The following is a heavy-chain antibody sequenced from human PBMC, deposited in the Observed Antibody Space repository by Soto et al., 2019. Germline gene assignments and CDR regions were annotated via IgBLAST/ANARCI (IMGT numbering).Heavy chain of an antibody. CDR3: ANIAAAGNNDAFDI. D-gene: IGHD6-13*01. V-gene: IGHV3-30*18. J-gene: IGHJ3*02. Sequence: PGGSLRLSCAASGFTFSSYGMHWVRQAPGKGLEWVAVISYDGSNKYYADSVKGRFTISRDNSKNTLYLQMNSLRAEDTAVYYCANIAAAGNNDAFDIWGQGTMVTVSS. CDR2: ISYDGSNK. CDR1: GFTFSSYG.